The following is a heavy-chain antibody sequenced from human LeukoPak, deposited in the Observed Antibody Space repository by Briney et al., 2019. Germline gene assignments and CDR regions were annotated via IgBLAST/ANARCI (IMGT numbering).Heavy chain of an antibody. Sequence: GESLKISCKGSGYSFASYWIGWVRQMPGKGLGWMGIIYPGDSDTRYSPSFQGQATIPADKSISTAYLQWSSLKASDTAMYYCARRGTGIAVADYYFDYWGQGTLVTVSS. CDR1: GYSFASYW. CDR3: ARRGTGIAVADYYFDY. J-gene: IGHJ4*02. D-gene: IGHD6-19*01. V-gene: IGHV5-51*01. CDR2: IYPGDSDT.